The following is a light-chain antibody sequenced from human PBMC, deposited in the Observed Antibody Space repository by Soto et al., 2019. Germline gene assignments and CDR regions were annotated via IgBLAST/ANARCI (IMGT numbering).Light chain of an antibody. CDR3: LQDYNHPRM. V-gene: IGKV1-6*01. CDR1: QGIRND. Sequence: AIQMTQSPSSLSASVGDRVTITCRASQGIRNDLNWYQQKPGKAPKLLIYAASSLQSGVPSRFSGSGSGTDFTLSISSLQPEDFATYYCLQDYNHPRMFGQGTKVEIK. J-gene: IGKJ1*01. CDR2: AAS.